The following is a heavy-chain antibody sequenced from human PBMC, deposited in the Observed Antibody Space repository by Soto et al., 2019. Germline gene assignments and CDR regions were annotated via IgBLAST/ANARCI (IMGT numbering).Heavy chain of an antibody. CDR3: ARDKRVGDYGLGSYDF. J-gene: IGHJ4*02. CDR2: ISGYNGKT. CDR1: GYTFTSFG. V-gene: IGHV1-18*04. D-gene: IGHD3-10*01. Sequence: ASVKVSCKTSGYTFTSFGVSWVRQALGQGLEWMGWISGYNGKTKYAQTLQGRVTMTADTSTSTAYLELRRLRPDDTAVYFCARDKRVGDYGLGSYDFWGQRTTVTVSS.